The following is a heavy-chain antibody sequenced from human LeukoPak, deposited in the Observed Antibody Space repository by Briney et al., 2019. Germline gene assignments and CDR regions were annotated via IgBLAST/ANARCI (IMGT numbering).Heavy chain of an antibody. Sequence: SETLSLTCTVSGGSISSNNCYWGWIRQTPGKGLEWIATIFYSGTTYYNPSLKSRVTISVDTSKNQFSLKLTSVTAADTAVYYCAKDRGSDWWFDLWGRGTLVTVSS. V-gene: IGHV4-39*07. J-gene: IGHJ2*01. CDR2: IFYSGTT. CDR1: GGSISSNNCY. CDR3: AKDRGSDWWFDL. D-gene: IGHD6-19*01.